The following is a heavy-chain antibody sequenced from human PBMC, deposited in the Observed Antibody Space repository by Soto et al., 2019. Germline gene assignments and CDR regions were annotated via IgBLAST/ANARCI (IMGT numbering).Heavy chain of an antibody. CDR2: ISEFNGNT. CDR3: ARVTAWRVYYFDY. CDR1: GYIFANYA. V-gene: IGHV1-18*01. Sequence: GASVKVSCKASGYIFANYAISWVRQAPGQGLEWMGWISEFNGNTNYAQQLQGRVTMTTDTSTSTAYMELRSLRSDDTAVYYCARVTAWRVYYFDYWGQGTLVTVSS. D-gene: IGHD1-1*01. J-gene: IGHJ4*02.